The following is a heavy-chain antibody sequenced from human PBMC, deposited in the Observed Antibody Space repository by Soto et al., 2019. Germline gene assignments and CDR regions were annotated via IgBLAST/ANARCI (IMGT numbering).Heavy chain of an antibody. V-gene: IGHV3-33*01. CDR3: ARSIAAAGETKGKIYYYYYAMDV. D-gene: IGHD6-13*01. J-gene: IGHJ6*02. CDR1: GFTFSTHG. CDR2: IWYDGSDK. Sequence: GGSLRLSCAASGFTFSTHGMHWVRQAPGKGLEWVAVIWYDGSDKYYSDSVKGRFTISRDNSKNTLYLQTNSLRAEDTAVYYCARSIAAAGETKGKIYYYYYAMDVWGQGTTVTVSS.